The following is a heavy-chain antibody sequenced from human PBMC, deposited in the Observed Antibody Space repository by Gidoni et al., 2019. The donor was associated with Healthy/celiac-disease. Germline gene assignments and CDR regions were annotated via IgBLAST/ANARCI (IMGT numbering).Heavy chain of an antibody. J-gene: IGHJ4*02. CDR3: ARGGSSGSTVPFDY. CDR1: GGTFSSYA. Sequence: QVQLVQSGAEVKKPGSSVTVSCKAAGGTFSSYAISWVRQAPGQGLEWMGGIIPIFGTANYAQKFQGRVTITADKSTSTAYMELSSLRSEDTAVYYCARGGSSGSTVPFDYWGQGTLVTVSS. D-gene: IGHD6-19*01. CDR2: IIPIFGTA. V-gene: IGHV1-69*06.